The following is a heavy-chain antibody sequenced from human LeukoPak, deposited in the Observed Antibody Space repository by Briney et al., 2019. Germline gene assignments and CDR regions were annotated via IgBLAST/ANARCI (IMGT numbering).Heavy chain of an antibody. CDR1: GYTFTSYG. J-gene: IGHJ3*02. CDR3: AREGRDCHGGSCYPGVFDI. CDR2: VSGYNGHT. Sequence: ASVKVSCKASGYTFTSYGINWARQPPGQGLEWMGWVSGYNGHTNYAQKFQGRLTMTTHTSTSTAYMELRSLRSDDTAVYYCAREGRDCHGGSCYPGVFDIWGQGTMVTVSS. V-gene: IGHV1-18*01. D-gene: IGHD2-15*01.